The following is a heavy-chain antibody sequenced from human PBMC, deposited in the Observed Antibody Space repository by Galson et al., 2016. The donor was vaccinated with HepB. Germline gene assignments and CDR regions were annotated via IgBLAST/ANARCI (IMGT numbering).Heavy chain of an antibody. D-gene: IGHD4-11*01. CDR2: MNPNTGDT. Sequence: SVKVSCKASGDSFATYDINWLRQATGQGPEWIGWMNPNTGDTGYVPKFQGRVTMTRNAPISTAYMELSSLRSEDTAVYYCARGSDYSNYVAIYWGQGTLVTASS. V-gene: IGHV1-8*01. CDR3: ARGSDYSNYVAIY. J-gene: IGHJ4*02. CDR1: GDSFATYD.